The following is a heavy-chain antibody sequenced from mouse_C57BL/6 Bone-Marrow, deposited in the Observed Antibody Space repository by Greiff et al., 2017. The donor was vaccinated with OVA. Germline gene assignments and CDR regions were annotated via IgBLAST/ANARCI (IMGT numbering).Heavy chain of an antibody. J-gene: IGHJ4*01. D-gene: IGHD1-1*01. CDR1: GYAFTNYL. Sequence: VQLQQSGAELVRPGTSVKVSCKASGYAFTNYLIEWVKQRPGQGLEWIGVINPGSGGTNYNKKFKGKATLTADTSSSTAYMQLSSLTSEDSAVYFCARDYYGSCSDYWGQGTSVTVSS. V-gene: IGHV1-54*01. CDR3: ARDYYGSCSDY. CDR2: INPGSGGT.